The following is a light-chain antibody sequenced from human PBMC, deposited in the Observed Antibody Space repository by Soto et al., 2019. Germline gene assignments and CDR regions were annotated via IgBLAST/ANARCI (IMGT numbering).Light chain of an antibody. Sequence: QSVLTQPPSVSGAPGQRVTISCTGSSSNIGAGYDVHWYQQLPGTAPKLLIYGNSNRPSGVPDRFSGSKSGTSASLAITGLQAEDEADYYRQSYDSSLSGVVFGGGTMLTVL. CDR1: SSNIGAGYD. V-gene: IGLV1-40*01. J-gene: IGLJ2*01. CDR2: GNS. CDR3: QSYDSSLSGVV.